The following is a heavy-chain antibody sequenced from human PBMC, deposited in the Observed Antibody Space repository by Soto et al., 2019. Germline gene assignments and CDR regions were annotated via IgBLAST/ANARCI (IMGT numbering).Heavy chain of an antibody. J-gene: IGHJ4*02. CDR2: ISGSGGST. V-gene: IGHV3-23*01. Sequence: GGSLRLSCAASGFTFSSYAMSWVLQAPGKGLEWVSAISGSGGSTYYADSVKGRFTISRDNSKNTLYLQMNSLRAEDTAVYYCAKGPNYYDSSGYYLPFDYWGQGTLVTVSS. D-gene: IGHD3-22*01. CDR1: GFTFSSYA. CDR3: AKGPNYYDSSGYYLPFDY.